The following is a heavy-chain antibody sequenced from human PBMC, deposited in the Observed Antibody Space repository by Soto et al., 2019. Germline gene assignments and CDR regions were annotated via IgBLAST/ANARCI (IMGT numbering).Heavy chain of an antibody. D-gene: IGHD2-21*02. CDR2: INPSGGST. V-gene: IGHV1-46*01. Sequence: VKVSCKASGYTFTSYYMHWVRQAPGQGLEWMGIINPSGGSTSYAQKFQGRVTMTRDTSTSTVYMELSSLRSEDTAVYYCARVGCVVTAPFYYYGMDVWGQGTTVTVSS. CDR1: GYTFTSYY. J-gene: IGHJ6*02. CDR3: ARVGCVVTAPFYYYGMDV.